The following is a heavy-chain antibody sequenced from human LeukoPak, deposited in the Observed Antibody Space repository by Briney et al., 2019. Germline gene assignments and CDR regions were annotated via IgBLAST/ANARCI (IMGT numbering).Heavy chain of an antibody. D-gene: IGHD3-22*01. CDR3: ASHYYASSGSLFDS. CDR2: VYHTGST. CDR1: GYSIGSGYY. Sequence: PSETLSLTCVVSGYSIGSGYYWVWIRQPPGKGLEWIGSVYHTGSTYYHPSLKSRVTISLDTSKNQFSLRLTSVTAADTALYYCASHYYASSGSLFDSWGRGSLVTVSS. J-gene: IGHJ4*02. V-gene: IGHV4-38-2*01.